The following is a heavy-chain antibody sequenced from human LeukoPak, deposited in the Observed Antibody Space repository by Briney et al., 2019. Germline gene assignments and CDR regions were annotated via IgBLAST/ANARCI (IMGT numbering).Heavy chain of an antibody. V-gene: IGHV4-59*01. D-gene: IGHD2-8*02. Sequence: SETLSLTCTVSGGSISGYYWSWIRQPPGQGLEWIGYIYYSGSTHYNPSLKSRVSISVDTSKHNLSLKLTSLTAADTAVYFCARGSGPRFAPWGQGSLVTVSS. J-gene: IGHJ5*02. CDR2: IYYSGST. CDR1: GGSISGYY. CDR3: ARGSGPRFAP.